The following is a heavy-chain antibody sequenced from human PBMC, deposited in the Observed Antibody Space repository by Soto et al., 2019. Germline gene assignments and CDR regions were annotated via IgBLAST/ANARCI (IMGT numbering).Heavy chain of an antibody. CDR2: ISHSGST. Sequence: TWTVYCGSVGTPSYYWDWIRLSPGQGLEWIGYISHSGSTDYNPALKSRVTIFADTSKNELSLKLDSVTAADTAVYYRERGRYTRCCLSFWGPRTV. J-gene: IGHJ4*02. D-gene: IGHD2-2*02. CDR1: CGSVGTPSYY. CDR3: ERGRYTRCCLSF. V-gene: IGHV4-61*01.